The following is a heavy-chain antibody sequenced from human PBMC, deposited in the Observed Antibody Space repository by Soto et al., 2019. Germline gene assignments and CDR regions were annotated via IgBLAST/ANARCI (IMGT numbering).Heavy chain of an antibody. Sequence: EVQLLESGGGLVQPGGSLRLSCAASGFTLSTYAINWVRQAPGKGLEWVSAISGSGDNTYYADSVKGRFTISRDNSKNTLYLQISSLRAEDTAVYYCAKDPWVRGVINGMDVWGQGTTVTVSS. V-gene: IGHV3-23*01. J-gene: IGHJ6*02. D-gene: IGHD3-10*01. CDR3: AKDPWVRGVINGMDV. CDR2: ISGSGDNT. CDR1: GFTLSTYA.